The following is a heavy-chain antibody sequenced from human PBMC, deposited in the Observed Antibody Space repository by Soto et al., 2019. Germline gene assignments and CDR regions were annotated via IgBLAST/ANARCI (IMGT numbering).Heavy chain of an antibody. J-gene: IGHJ4*02. CDR3: ASIEDPPLDY. CDR1: GFTFSSSW. V-gene: IGHV3-74*01. Sequence: GESLKISCAASGFTFSSSWMHWVRQAPGKGLVWVSRISGDGTTTDYAASVKGRFTISRDNAKNTLYLQMNSLGVEDAAVYYCASIEDPPLDYWGQGTLVTVSS. CDR2: ISGDGTTT. D-gene: IGHD2-15*01.